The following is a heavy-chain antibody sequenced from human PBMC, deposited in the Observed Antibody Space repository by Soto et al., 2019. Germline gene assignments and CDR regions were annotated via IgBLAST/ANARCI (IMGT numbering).Heavy chain of an antibody. D-gene: IGHD1-26*01. CDR2: ISAYNGNT. Sequence: GASVKVSCKASGYTFTSYGISWVRHAPGQGLEWMGWISAYNGNTNYAQKLQGRVTMTTDTSTSTAYMELRSLRSDDTAVYYCARNKGGSRNYYYYGMDVWGQGTTVTVSS. CDR3: ARNKGGSRNYYYYGMDV. J-gene: IGHJ6*02. CDR1: GYTFTSYG. V-gene: IGHV1-18*01.